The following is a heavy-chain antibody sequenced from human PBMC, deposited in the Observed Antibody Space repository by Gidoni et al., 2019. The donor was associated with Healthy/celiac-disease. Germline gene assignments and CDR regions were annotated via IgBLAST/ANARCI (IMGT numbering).Heavy chain of an antibody. J-gene: IGHJ6*02. Sequence: EVQLVASAGGMVKLGGSLSLTCLAFAFAFSSYAMHWVRQAPGKGLEYVSASSSNGGSTYYADSVNGRFTISRDNSKNTLYLQMSSLRAEDTAVYYCVKSDTEEYYYGMDVWGQGTTVTVSS. D-gene: IGHD5-18*01. CDR3: VKSDTEEYYYGMDV. CDR2: SSSNGGST. CDR1: AFAFSSYA. V-gene: IGHV3-64D*06.